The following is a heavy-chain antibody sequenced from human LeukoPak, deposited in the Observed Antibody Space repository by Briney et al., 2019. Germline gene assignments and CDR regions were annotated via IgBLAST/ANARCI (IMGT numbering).Heavy chain of an antibody. CDR2: IIGGGDST. J-gene: IGHJ5*02. D-gene: IGHD1-7*01. Sequence: GGSLRLSCAASGLTFSSYAMSWARQAPGKGLEWVSAIIGGGDSTYYADSVKGRFTISRDNSKNTLYLQMNSLRAEDTAVYYCAKDPKGELASWGQGTLVTVSS. V-gene: IGHV3-23*01. CDR3: AKDPKGELAS. CDR1: GLTFSSYA.